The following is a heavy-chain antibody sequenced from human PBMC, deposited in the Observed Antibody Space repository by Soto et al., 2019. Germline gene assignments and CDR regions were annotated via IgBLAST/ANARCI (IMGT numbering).Heavy chain of an antibody. CDR3: ARQRTTVVTQAYFDH. Sequence: SETLSLTCIVSGESISSSSYYWGWIRQPPGKGLEWIGSIYYSGRTYYNPSFKSRVTISIGTSKNQFSLKLSSVTATDTAVYYCARQRTTVVTQAYFDHWGQGALVTVS. CDR2: IYYSGRT. V-gene: IGHV4-39*01. D-gene: IGHD2-21*02. J-gene: IGHJ4*02. CDR1: GESISSSSYY.